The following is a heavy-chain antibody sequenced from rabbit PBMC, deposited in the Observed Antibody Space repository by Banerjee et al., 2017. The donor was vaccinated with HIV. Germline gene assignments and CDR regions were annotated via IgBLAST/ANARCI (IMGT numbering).Heavy chain of an antibody. J-gene: IGHJ4*01. D-gene: IGHD4-1*01. Sequence: QEQLVESGGGLVQPGGSLKLSCKASGFDFSSYGMSWVRQAPGKGLEWIGYIDPLFGGTYYASWVNGRVTISGHNAQNTLYLQLNSLTAADTATYFCVRDYYTSGWGPLGLWGQGTLVTVS. CDR1: GFDFSSYG. CDR3: VRDYYTSGWGPLGL. CDR2: IDPLFGGT. V-gene: IGHV1S47*01.